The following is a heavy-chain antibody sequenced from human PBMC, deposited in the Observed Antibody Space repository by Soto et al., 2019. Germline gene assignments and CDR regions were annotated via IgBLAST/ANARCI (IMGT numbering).Heavy chain of an antibody. CDR2: VYLTGRT. V-gene: IGHV4-61*01. Sequence: SETLSLTCTVSGGSFKSGSYSWSWIRQPPGKGLEWIGYVYLTGRTSYNPSLKSRVSISMDTSKNQFSLNLDSVTAADTAVYYCARGQIAARPYPWFDPWGQGTLVTVSS. J-gene: IGHJ5*02. CDR3: ARGQIAARPYPWFDP. CDR1: GGSFKSGSYS. D-gene: IGHD6-6*01.